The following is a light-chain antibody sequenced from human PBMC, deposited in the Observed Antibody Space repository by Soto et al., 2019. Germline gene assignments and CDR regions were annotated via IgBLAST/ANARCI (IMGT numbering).Light chain of an antibody. V-gene: IGKV1-33*01. CDR1: QDISNY. CDR2: DAS. CDR3: QHFDNLPLS. J-gene: IGKJ3*01. Sequence: DIPMTQSPPSLSASVGDRVTITCQASQDISNYLNWYQQKLGKAPKLLIYDASNLQTGVPARFSGSGSGTHFTFTITSVQAEDSATYYCQHFDNLPLSFGHGTKVHIK.